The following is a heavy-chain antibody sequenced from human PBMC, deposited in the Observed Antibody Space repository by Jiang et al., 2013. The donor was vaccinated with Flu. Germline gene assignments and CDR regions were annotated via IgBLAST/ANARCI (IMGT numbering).Heavy chain of an antibody. CDR3: ATGVRGYTYGWDYFDH. CDR2: IIPILNTG. Sequence: SGAEVKKPGSSVKVSCKSSGGNFINDPISWVRQAPGQGLEWLGGIIPILNTGHPAQRFQGRLTISADKSTSTAYMETRSLTSDDTAVYYCATGVRGYTYGWDYFDHWGQGTLVTVSS. V-gene: IGHV1-69*06. J-gene: IGHJ4*02. D-gene: IGHD5-18*01. CDR1: GGNFINDP.